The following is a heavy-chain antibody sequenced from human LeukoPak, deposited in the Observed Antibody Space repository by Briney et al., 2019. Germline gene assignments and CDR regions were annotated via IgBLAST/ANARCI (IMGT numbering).Heavy chain of an antibody. D-gene: IGHD3/OR15-3a*01. Sequence: GGSLRLSCAASGFTFSSYAMSWVRQAPGKGLEWVSAISGSGGSTYYADSVKGRFTISRDNAKKTLYLQMNSLRAEDTAMYYCAGLDFGQDYWGQGTLVTVSS. J-gene: IGHJ4*02. CDR3: AGLDFGQDY. CDR1: GFTFSSYA. V-gene: IGHV3-23*01. CDR2: ISGSGGST.